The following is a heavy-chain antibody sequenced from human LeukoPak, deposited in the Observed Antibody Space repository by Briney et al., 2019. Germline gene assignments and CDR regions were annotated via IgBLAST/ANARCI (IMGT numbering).Heavy chain of an antibody. J-gene: IGHJ4*02. V-gene: IGHV3-23*01. CDR1: GFTFSSYA. D-gene: IGHD6-19*01. CDR3: AKDPIGVAAKRGLDY. Sequence: GGSLRLPCAASGFTFSSYAMSWVRQAPGKGLEWVSAISGSGGSTYYTDSVKGRFTISRDNSKNTLYLQMNSLRAEDTAVYYCAKDPIGVAAKRGLDYWGQGTPVTVSS. CDR2: ISGSGGST.